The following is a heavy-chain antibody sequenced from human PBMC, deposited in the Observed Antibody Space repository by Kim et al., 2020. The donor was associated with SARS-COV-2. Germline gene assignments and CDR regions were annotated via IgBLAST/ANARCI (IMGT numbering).Heavy chain of an antibody. CDR2: LFPCFGLA. Sequence: SVKVSCKASGGTFSSYAISWVLQAPGPGLAWLGGLFPCFGLANYAQKFQGRVTITADESTSTAYMELSSLRSEDTAVYYCARERKQQLVRLSGMDVWGQGTTVTVSS. D-gene: IGHD6-13*01. J-gene: IGHJ6*02. V-gene: IGHV1-69*13. CDR3: ARERKQQLVRLSGMDV. CDR1: GGTFSSYA.